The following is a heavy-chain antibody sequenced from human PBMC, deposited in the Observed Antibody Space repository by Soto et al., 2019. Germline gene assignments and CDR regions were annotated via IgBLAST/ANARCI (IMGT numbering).Heavy chain of an antibody. J-gene: IGHJ5*02. D-gene: IGHD6-13*01. CDR2: INHTGST. CDR1: GGSFNNYF. Sequence: QVQLQQWGSGLLKPSETLSLTCGVFGGSFNNYFWSWIRQAPGKGLEWIGEINHTGSTNYNLSLKSRVTISVDTSKNQFSLRLTSVTAADTATYYCASQVGVPSNWVGVAWGQGSRVTDSS. CDR3: ASQVGVPSNWVGVA. V-gene: IGHV4-34*01.